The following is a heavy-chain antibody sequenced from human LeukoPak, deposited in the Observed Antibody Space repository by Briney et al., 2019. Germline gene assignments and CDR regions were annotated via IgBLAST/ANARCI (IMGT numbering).Heavy chain of an antibody. CDR1: GDSIRNNNFY. D-gene: IGHD6-19*01. CDR2: IYYSRST. V-gene: IGHV4-39*07. J-gene: IGHJ4*02. Sequence: SGTLSLTCTVSGDSIRNNNFYWGWIRQPPGKGLEWIGNIYYSRSTYYNPSLKSRVTVSLDMSQNQLSLTLTSVTAADTAVYYCARVVAVAGTGVSPGPLDYWGQGTLVTVSS. CDR3: ARVVAVAGTGVSPGPLDY.